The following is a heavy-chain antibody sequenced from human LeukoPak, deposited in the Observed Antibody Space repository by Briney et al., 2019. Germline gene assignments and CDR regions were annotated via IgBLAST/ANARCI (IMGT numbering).Heavy chain of an antibody. V-gene: IGHV1-2*02. CDR1: AYTFSGYY. J-gene: IGHJ4*02. D-gene: IGHD3-22*01. Sequence: ASVKVSCKASAYTFSGYYMHWVRQAPGQGLEWMGWINPNTGGTNYAQKFQGRVTMTRDTSISTTYMGLSRLRSDDTAVYYCASQPYYFDSSGYYDYWGQGTLVTVSS. CDR3: ASQPYYFDSSGYYDY. CDR2: INPNTGGT.